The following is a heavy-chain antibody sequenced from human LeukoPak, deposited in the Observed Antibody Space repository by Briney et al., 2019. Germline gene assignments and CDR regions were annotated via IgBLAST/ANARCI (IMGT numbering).Heavy chain of an antibody. CDR2: INHSGST. D-gene: IGHD5-12*01. V-gene: IGHV4-34*01. CDR3: ARSGHIVATGGNWFDP. CDR1: GGSFSGYY. Sequence: PSETLSLTCAVYGGSFSGYYWSWIRQPPGKGREGIGEINHSGSTNYNPSLKSRVTISVDTSKNQFSLKLSSVTAADTAVYYCARSGHIVATGGNWFDPWGQGTLVTVSS. J-gene: IGHJ5*02.